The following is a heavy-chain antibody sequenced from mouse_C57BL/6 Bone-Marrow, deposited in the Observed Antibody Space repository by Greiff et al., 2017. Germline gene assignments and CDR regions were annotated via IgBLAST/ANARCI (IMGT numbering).Heavy chain of an antibody. D-gene: IGHD4-1*01. V-gene: IGHV1-55*01. CDR3: ARWVLLTAWFAY. Sequence: QVQLQQPGAELVKPGASVKMSCKASGYTFTSYWITWVKQRPGQGLEWIGDIYPGSGSTNYNEKFKSKATLTVDTSSSTAYMQLSSLTSEDSAVYYCARWVLLTAWFAYWGQGTLVTVSA. J-gene: IGHJ3*01. CDR2: IYPGSGST. CDR1: GYTFTSYW.